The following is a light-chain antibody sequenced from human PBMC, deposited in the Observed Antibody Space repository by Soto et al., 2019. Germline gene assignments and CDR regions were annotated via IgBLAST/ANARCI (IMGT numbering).Light chain of an antibody. Sequence: DIVMTQTPLCLSVTPGQPASISCKSSQSLLHTDGKTYLYWYLQKPGQPPQLLIYEVSKRFSGVPDRFSGSGSGTDFTLTISRVEAEDVGVYYCMETIQHPPQFTFGGGTKVEIK. CDR3: METIQHPPQFT. CDR1: QSLLHTDGKTY. V-gene: IGKV2D-29*01. CDR2: EVS. J-gene: IGKJ4*01.